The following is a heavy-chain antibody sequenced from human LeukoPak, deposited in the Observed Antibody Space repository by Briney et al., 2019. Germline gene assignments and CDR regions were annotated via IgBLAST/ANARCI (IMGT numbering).Heavy chain of an antibody. CDR3: ARDGRCGGDCYAS. CDR1: GFTFSTYW. J-gene: IGHJ4*02. V-gene: IGHV3-21*01. Sequence: GGSLRLSYAASGFTFSTYWMHWVRQAPGKGLEWVSIISSSSSYIYYADSVKGRFTISRDNAKNALYLQMNSLRVEDTAVYYCARDGRCGGDCYASWGQGTLVTVSS. CDR2: ISSSSSYI. D-gene: IGHD2-21*02.